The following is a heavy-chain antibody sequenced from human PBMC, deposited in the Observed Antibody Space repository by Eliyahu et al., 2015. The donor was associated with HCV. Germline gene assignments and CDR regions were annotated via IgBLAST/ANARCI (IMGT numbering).Heavy chain of an antibody. CDR2: INPTDGTT. V-gene: IGHV1-46*01. CDR1: GYTFTSYY. CDR3: ARVEGTLRPLDM. Sequence: SVKVSCETSGYTFTSYYMHWVRQAPGQGLEWMGIINPTDGTTTYAQKFQGRVTMTRDTSTSTVYMDLGSLRSEDTAVYYCARVEGTLRPLDMWGQGTKVTVSS. J-gene: IGHJ3*02. D-gene: IGHD4-17*01.